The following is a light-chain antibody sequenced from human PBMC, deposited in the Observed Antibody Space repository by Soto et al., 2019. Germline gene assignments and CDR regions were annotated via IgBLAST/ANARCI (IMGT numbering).Light chain of an antibody. CDR1: QGISSY. V-gene: IGKV1-8*01. CDR2: AAS. Sequence: AIRMTQSPSSLSASTGDRFTITCRASQGISSYLAWYQQKPGKAPKLLIYAASTLQSGVPSRFSGSGSGTDFTLTISSLQPDDFATYYCQQYHSFWTFGQGTKVDIK. CDR3: QQYHSFWT. J-gene: IGKJ1*01.